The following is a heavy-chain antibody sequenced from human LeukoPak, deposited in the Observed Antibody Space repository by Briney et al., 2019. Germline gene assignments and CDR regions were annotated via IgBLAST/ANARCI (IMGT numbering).Heavy chain of an antibody. J-gene: IGHJ4*02. CDR3: ARYGSGSNYRDPFDS. CDR1: GFNFDEYA. V-gene: IGHV3-48*01. Sequence: GGSLRLSCGASGFNFDEYAMNWVRQAPGKGLEWISCIYRDSSVKHYADSVRGRFTVSRDNAKNSVYLQMNSLRAEDTAVYFCARYGSGSNYRDPFDSWGQGTLVTVSS. D-gene: IGHD3-10*01. CDR2: IYRDSSVK.